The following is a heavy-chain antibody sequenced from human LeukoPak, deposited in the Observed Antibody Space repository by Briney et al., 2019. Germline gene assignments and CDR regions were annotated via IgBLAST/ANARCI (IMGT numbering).Heavy chain of an antibody. J-gene: IGHJ4*02. D-gene: IGHD2-2*01. CDR1: GYTFTGYY. CDR2: INPNSGGT. Sequence: ASVKVSCKASGYTFTGYYMHWVRQAPGQGLEWMGWINPNSGGTNYAQKFQGGVTMTRDTSISTAYMELSRLRSDDTAVYYCAREAIVVVPAAIDYWGQGTLVTVSS. V-gene: IGHV1-2*02. CDR3: AREAIVVVPAAIDY.